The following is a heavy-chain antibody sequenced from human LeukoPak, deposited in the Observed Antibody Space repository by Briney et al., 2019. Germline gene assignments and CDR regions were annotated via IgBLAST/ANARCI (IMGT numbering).Heavy chain of an antibody. Sequence: ASVKVSCKASGYTFTGYYMYWVRQAPGQGLEWMGWIDPNSGDTNYAQKFQGRVTMTRDTSISTAYMELSRLRSDDTAVYYCARSPTNKYYYDSSGYLDYWGQGTLVTVSS. CDR2: IDPNSGDT. CDR3: ARSPTNKYYYDSSGYLDY. V-gene: IGHV1-2*02. D-gene: IGHD3-22*01. CDR1: GYTFTGYY. J-gene: IGHJ4*02.